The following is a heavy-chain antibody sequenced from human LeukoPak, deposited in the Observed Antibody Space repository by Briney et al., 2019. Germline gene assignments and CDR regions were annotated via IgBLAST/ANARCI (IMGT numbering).Heavy chain of an antibody. CDR1: GFTFSSYW. J-gene: IGHJ3*02. D-gene: IGHD6-19*01. V-gene: IGHV3-74*01. Sequence: GGSLRLSCAASGFTFSSYWMHWVRQAPGKGLVWVSRINSDGSSTSYADFVKGRFTISRDNAKSSLFLQMNSLTADDTAVYYCARVIAVAGGDAFDIWGQGTMVTVSS. CDR3: ARVIAVAGGDAFDI. CDR2: INSDGSST.